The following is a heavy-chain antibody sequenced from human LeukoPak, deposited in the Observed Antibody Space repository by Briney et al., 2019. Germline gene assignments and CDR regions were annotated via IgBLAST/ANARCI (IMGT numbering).Heavy chain of an antibody. Sequence: ASVKVSCKASGYTFTGYYMHWVRQAPGQGLEWMGWINPNSGGTNYAQKFQGRVTMTRDTSISTAYMELSSLRSEDTAVYYCARGHYDYSTSAGFDYWGQGTLVTVSS. J-gene: IGHJ4*02. CDR2: INPNSGGT. D-gene: IGHD4-11*01. CDR3: ARGHYDYSTSAGFDY. V-gene: IGHV1-2*02. CDR1: GYTFTGYY.